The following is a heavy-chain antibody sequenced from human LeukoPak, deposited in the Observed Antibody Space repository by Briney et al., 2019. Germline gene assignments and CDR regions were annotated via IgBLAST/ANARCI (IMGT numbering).Heavy chain of an antibody. V-gene: IGHV3-23*01. CDR3: AKKWRSGWYNIGFDP. D-gene: IGHD6-19*01. Sequence: PGGSLRLSCAASGFTFSSYAMSWVRQAPGKGLEWVSAISGSGGSTYYADSVKGRFTISRDNSKNTLYLQMNSLRAEDTAVYYCAKKWRSGWYNIGFDPWGQGTLVTVSS. CDR2: ISGSGGST. CDR1: GFTFSSYA. J-gene: IGHJ5*02.